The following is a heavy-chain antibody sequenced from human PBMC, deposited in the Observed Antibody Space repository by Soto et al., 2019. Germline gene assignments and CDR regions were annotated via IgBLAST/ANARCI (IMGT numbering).Heavy chain of an antibody. D-gene: IGHD1-7*01. Sequence: GGSLRLSCVASGFTFSASAMNWVRQAPGKGLEWVSSITCSGYSTYYADSVKGRFTISRDNSKRTLYLPMNSLRAEDTAIYYCAKGTNWNYHYWGQGTLVTVSS. J-gene: IGHJ4*02. V-gene: IGHV3-23*01. CDR2: ITCSGYST. CDR1: GFTFSASA. CDR3: AKGTNWNYHY.